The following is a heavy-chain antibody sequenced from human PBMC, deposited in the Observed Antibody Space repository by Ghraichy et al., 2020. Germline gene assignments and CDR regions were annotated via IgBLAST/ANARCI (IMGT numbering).Heavy chain of an antibody. Sequence: GGSLRLSCAASGFTFSSYSMNWVRQAPGKGLEWVSSISSSSSYIYYADSVKGRFTISRDNAKNSLYLQMNSLRAEDTAVYYCASEVYCSSTSCYDYWGQGTLVTVSS. D-gene: IGHD2-2*01. V-gene: IGHV3-21*01. CDR2: ISSSSSYI. CDR1: GFTFSSYS. CDR3: ASEVYCSSTSCYDY. J-gene: IGHJ4*02.